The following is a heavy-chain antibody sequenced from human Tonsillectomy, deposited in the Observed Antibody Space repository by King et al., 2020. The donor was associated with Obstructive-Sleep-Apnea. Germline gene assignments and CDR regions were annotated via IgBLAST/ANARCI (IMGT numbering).Heavy chain of an antibody. CDR3: ARDRDCRSTSCFFGMDV. Sequence: VQLVESGGGLVQPGGSLRLSCAASGFTFSSYWMHLVLQAPGKGLVWVSRIIIDGSTPTYADSVQGRFTISRDNTQNTLHLQMSSLIAEDTAVYFCARDRDCRSTSCFFGMDVWGQGTTVTVSS. V-gene: IGHV3-74*01. D-gene: IGHD2-2*01. CDR1: GFTFSSYW. J-gene: IGHJ6*02. CDR2: IIIDGSTP.